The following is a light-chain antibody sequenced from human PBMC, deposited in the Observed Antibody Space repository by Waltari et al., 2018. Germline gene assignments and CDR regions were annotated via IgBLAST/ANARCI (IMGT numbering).Light chain of an antibody. Sequence: QSALTQPPSASGSPGQSVPISCTGTSSDVGAYNYVPWYQQHPGKAPKLMIYEVTKRPSGVPDRFSGSKSGNTASLTVSGLQAEDEADYYCSSYAGSNKGVFGGGTHLTVL. V-gene: IGLV2-8*01. J-gene: IGLJ2*01. CDR2: EVT. CDR3: SSYAGSNKGV. CDR1: SSDVGAYNY.